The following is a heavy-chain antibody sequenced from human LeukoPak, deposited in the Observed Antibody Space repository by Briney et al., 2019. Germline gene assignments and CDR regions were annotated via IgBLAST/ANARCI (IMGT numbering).Heavy chain of an antibody. Sequence: GESLKISCKASGYSFTSYWISWVRQMPGKGLEWMGRIDPSDSYTNYNPSFQGHFTISADKSISTAYLQWSSLKASDTAMYYCARHGSFGSCRPSPDHWGQGTLVTASS. J-gene: IGHJ4*02. CDR3: ARHGSFGSCRPSPDH. D-gene: IGHD2-2*01. CDR1: GYSFTSYW. V-gene: IGHV5-10-1*01. CDR2: IDPSDSYT.